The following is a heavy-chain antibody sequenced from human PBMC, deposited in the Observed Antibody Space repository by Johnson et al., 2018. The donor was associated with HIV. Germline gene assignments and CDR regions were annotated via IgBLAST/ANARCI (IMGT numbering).Heavy chain of an antibody. CDR1: GFTFSSYA. V-gene: IGHV3-74*01. D-gene: IGHD3-10*01. J-gene: IGHJ3*02. Sequence: VQLVESGGGLVQPGGSLRLSCAASGFTFSSYAMSWVRQAPGKGLVWVSRINNDGSSTTYADSVKGRFTISRDNAKNTLYLQMNSLRAEDTAVYYCARDPRFGERGAFDIWGQGTMVTVSS. CDR3: ARDPRFGERGAFDI. CDR2: INNDGSST.